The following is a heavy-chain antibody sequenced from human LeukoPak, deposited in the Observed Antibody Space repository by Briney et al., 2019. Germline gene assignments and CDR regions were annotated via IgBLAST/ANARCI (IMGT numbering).Heavy chain of an antibody. CDR3: ARPSRPDELLWFGESPPHFDY. D-gene: IGHD3-10*01. CDR1: GFTFSSYA. CDR2: ISYDGSNK. Sequence: GGSLRLSCAASGFTFSSYAMHWVRQAPGKGLEWVAVISYDGSNKYYADSVKGRFTISRDNSKNTLYLQMNSLRAEDTAVYYCARPSRPDELLWFGESPPHFDYWGQGTLVTVSS. J-gene: IGHJ4*02. V-gene: IGHV3-30-3*01.